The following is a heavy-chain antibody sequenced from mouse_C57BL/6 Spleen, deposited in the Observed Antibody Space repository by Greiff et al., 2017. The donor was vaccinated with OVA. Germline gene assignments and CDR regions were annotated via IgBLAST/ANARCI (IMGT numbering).Heavy chain of an antibody. CDR2: INPGSGGT. Sequence: VQLQQSGAELVRPGTSVKVSCKASGYAFTNYLIEWVKQRPGQGLEWIGVINPGSGGTNYNEKFKGKATLTADKSSSPAYMQLSSLTSEDSAVYFCARGGFDYWGQGTTRTVSS. V-gene: IGHV1-54*01. CDR3: ARGGFDY. CDR1: GYAFTNYL. J-gene: IGHJ2*01.